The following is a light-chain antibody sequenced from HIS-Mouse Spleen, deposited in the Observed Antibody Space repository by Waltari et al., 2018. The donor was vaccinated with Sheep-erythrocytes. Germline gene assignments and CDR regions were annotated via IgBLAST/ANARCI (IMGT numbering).Light chain of an antibody. CDR1: SSDVGSYNL. CDR3: CSYAGSSTPWV. V-gene: IGLV2-23*01. Sequence: QSALTQPASVSGSPGQSITISCTGTSSDVGSYNLVSWYQQHPGKAPKLMIYEGSKRPSGFSNRCSGSKSCNTASLTISGLQAEDEADYYCCSYAGSSTPWVFGGGTKLTVL. J-gene: IGLJ3*02. CDR2: EGS.